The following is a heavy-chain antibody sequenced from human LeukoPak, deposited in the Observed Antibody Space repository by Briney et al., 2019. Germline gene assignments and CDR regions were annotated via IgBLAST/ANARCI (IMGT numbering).Heavy chain of an antibody. Sequence: GASVKVSCKASGYTFTSYDIDWVRQATGHGLEWVGWMNPNSGNTGYAQKFQGRVTMTRNTSISTAYMELSCLRSEDTAAYYCARAPIVGASVTDYWGQGTLVTVSS. CDR3: ARAPIVGASVTDY. J-gene: IGHJ4*02. CDR2: MNPNSGNT. D-gene: IGHD1-26*01. CDR1: GYTFTSYD. V-gene: IGHV1-8*01.